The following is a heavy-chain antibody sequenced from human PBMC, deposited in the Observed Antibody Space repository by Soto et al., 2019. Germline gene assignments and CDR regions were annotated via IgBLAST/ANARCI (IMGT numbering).Heavy chain of an antibody. V-gene: IGHV4-31*03. CDR1: GGSISSGGYY. Sequence: QVQLQESGPGLVKPSQTLSLTCTVSGGSISSGGYYWSWIRQHPGKGLEWIGYIYYSGSTYYNPSLKSRVTISVDTSKNQFSLKLSSVTAADTAVYYCARRAHTNFGDAEYFQHWGQGTLVTVSS. D-gene: IGHD4-17*01. J-gene: IGHJ1*01. CDR3: ARRAHTNFGDAEYFQH. CDR2: IYYSGST.